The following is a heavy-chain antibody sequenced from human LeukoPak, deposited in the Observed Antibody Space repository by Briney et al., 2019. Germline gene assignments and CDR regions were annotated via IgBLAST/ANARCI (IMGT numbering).Heavy chain of an antibody. J-gene: IGHJ4*02. CDR1: GFTFSFAW. Sequence: PGGALRLSSAASGFTFSFAWLNWVRPGPGEGLEWVGRIKSKTDGGTADYAAPVKGRFTISRDDSKTTLYLQMNSLKTEDTAVYYCTTDGYDSSGYYYVGVDYWGQGTLVTVSS. V-gene: IGHV3-15*07. CDR3: TTDGYDSSGYYYVGVDY. CDR2: IKSKTDGGTA. D-gene: IGHD3-22*01.